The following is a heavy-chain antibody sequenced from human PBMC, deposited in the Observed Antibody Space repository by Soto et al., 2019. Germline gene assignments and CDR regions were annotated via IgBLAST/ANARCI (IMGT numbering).Heavy chain of an antibody. CDR1: GFTFSSYA. J-gene: IGHJ6*04. D-gene: IGHD3-3*01. V-gene: IGHV3-23*01. CDR3: VKTRITIFGVVIPMVDV. Sequence: GGSLRLSCAASGFTFSSYAMSWVRQAPGKGLEWVSAISGSGGSTYYADSVKGRFTISRDNSKNTLYLQMNSLRAEDTAVYYCVKTRITIFGVVIPMVDVWGKGTTVTVSS. CDR2: ISGSGGST.